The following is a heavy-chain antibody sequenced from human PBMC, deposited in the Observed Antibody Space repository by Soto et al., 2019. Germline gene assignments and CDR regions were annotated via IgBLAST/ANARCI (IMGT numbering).Heavy chain of an antibody. CDR1: GFTFSSYW. V-gene: IGHV3-74*01. J-gene: IGHJ6*02. Sequence: PXESLLLSCAASGFTFSSYWMHWVRQAPGKGLVWVSRINSDGSSTSYADSVKGRFTISRDNAKNTLYLQMNSLRAEDTAVYYCARGVKDYVWGSYRSYYGMDVWGQGTTVTVSS. D-gene: IGHD3-16*02. CDR3: ARGVKDYVWGSYRSYYGMDV. CDR2: INSDGSST.